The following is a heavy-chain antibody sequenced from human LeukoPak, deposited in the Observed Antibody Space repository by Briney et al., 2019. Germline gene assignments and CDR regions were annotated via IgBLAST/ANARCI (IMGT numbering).Heavy chain of an antibody. CDR2: ITSSSSYT. D-gene: IGHD6-6*01. CDR3: ARHRAYSSSSPFDY. CDR1: GFTFSDYY. J-gene: IGHJ4*02. V-gene: IGHV3-11*03. Sequence: GGSLRLSCAASGFTFSDYYMSWIRQAPGKGLEWVSYITSSSSYTDYADSVKGRFTISRDNAKNSLYLQMNSPRAEDTAVYYCARHRAYSSSSPFDYWGQGTLVTVSS.